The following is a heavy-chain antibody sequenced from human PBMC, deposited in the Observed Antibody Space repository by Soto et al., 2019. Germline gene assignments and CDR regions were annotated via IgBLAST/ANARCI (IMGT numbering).Heavy chain of an antibody. CDR2: IYHSGKP. D-gene: IGHD2-21*02. Sequence: SGTLSLTCTVSGDSVTNGCHYWTWIRQSPGKGLEWIVYIYHSGKPWYNFALKSQYSISIDASKNQFLLAVHSVTAADSAVYFCAREVTALPIALGGFDPWGPGILVTISS. CDR3: AREVTALPIALGGFDP. CDR1: GDSVTNGCHY. V-gene: IGHV4-31*01. J-gene: IGHJ5*02.